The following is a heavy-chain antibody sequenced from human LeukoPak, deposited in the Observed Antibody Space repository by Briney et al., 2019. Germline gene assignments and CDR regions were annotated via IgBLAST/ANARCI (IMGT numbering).Heavy chain of an antibody. CDR2: ISGSGGST. V-gene: IGHV3-23*01. CDR3: AKDRTQYDYGDYLEYFDY. D-gene: IGHD4-17*01. CDR1: GFTFSSYA. Sequence: QPGGSLRLSCAASGFTFSSYAMSWVRQAPGKGLEWVSAISGSGGSTYYADSVKGRFTISRDNSKNTLYLQMNSLRAEDTAVYYCAKDRTQYDYGDYLEYFDYWGQGTLVTVSS. J-gene: IGHJ4*02.